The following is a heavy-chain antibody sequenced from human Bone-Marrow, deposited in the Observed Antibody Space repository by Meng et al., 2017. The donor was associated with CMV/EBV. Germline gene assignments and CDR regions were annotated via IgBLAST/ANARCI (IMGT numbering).Heavy chain of an antibody. V-gene: IGHV4-59*01. CDR3: ARAAPFLVVPAALRAFDI. Sequence: SETLSLTCTVSGGSISSYYWSWIRQPPGKGLEWIWYIYYSGSTNYNPSLKSRVTISVDTSKNQFSLKLSSVTAADTAVYYCARAAPFLVVPAALRAFDIWGQGTMVTVSS. CDR2: IYYSGST. D-gene: IGHD2-2*01. J-gene: IGHJ3*02. CDR1: GGSISSYY.